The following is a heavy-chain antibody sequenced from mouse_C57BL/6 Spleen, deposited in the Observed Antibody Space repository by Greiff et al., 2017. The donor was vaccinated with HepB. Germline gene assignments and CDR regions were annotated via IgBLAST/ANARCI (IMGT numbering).Heavy chain of an antibody. V-gene: IGHV1-26*01. CDR3: ARSGYEVYFDY. J-gene: IGHJ2*01. D-gene: IGHD3-1*01. Sequence: EVQLQQSGPELVKPGASVKISCKASGYTFTDYYMNWVKQSHGKSLEWIGDINPNNGGTSYNQKFKGKATLTVDKSSSTAYMELRSLTSEDSAVYYCARSGYEVYFDYWGQGTTLTVSS. CDR2: INPNNGGT. CDR1: GYTFTDYY.